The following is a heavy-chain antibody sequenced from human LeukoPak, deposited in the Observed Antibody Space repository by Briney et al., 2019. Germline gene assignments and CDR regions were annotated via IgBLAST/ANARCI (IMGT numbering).Heavy chain of an antibody. CDR2: IYSGGST. CDR1: GFTVSNNY. J-gene: IGHJ4*02. D-gene: IGHD2-21*01. V-gene: IGHV3-53*01. Sequence: GGSLRLSCVVSGFTVSNNYMSWVRQAPRKGLEWVSLIYSGGSTYYADSVKGRFTISRDNSKNTVFLQMNSLRAEDTAVYYCAKGSLGLVVIARPFDYWGQGIVVTVSS. CDR3: AKGSLGLVVIARPFDY.